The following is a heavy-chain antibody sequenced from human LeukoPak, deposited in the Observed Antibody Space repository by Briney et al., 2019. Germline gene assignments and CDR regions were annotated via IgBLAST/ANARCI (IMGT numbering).Heavy chain of an antibody. J-gene: IGHJ6*02. D-gene: IGHD3-3*01. Sequence: ASVKVSCKASGYTFTSYDINWVRQATGQGLEWMGWMNPNSGNTGYAQKFQGRVTMTRNTSISTAYMELSSLRSEDTAVYYCARADYDFWSGTKYGMDVWGQGTTVTVSS. CDR1: GYTFTSYD. CDR3: ARADYDFWSGTKYGMDV. V-gene: IGHV1-8*01. CDR2: MNPNSGNT.